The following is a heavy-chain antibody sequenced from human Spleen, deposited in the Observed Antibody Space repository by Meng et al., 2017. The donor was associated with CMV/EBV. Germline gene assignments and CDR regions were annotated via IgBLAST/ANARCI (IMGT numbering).Heavy chain of an antibody. CDR3: ARSHIVVVPAARYYYYYGMDV. CDR1: KFSLNKDW. J-gene: IGHJ6*02. CDR2: ISSSGSTI. V-gene: IGHV3-48*03. D-gene: IGHD2-2*01. Sequence: GESLKISCVACKFSLNKDWMTWVRQAPGKGLEWVSYISSSGSTIYYADSVKGRFTISRDNAKNSLYLQMNSLRAEDTAVYYCARSHIVVVPAARYYYYYGMDVWGQGTTVTVSS.